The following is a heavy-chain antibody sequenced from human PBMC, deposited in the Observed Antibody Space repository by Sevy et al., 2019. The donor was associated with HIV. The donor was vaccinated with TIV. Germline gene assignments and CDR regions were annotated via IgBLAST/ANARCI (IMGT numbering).Heavy chain of an antibody. J-gene: IGHJ4*02. CDR2: IYYSGST. D-gene: IGHD3-10*01. Sequence: SETLSLTCSVSGGSLTSSGYYWGWIRQPPGKGLEWIGIIYYSGSTYYNPSLKSRVTISVDTSKNQFSLKLSSVTAADTAVYYCARRRITMVRGVIRDYYFDYWGQGTLVTVSS. V-gene: IGHV4-39*01. CDR3: ARRRITMVRGVIRDYYFDY. CDR1: GGSLTSSGYY.